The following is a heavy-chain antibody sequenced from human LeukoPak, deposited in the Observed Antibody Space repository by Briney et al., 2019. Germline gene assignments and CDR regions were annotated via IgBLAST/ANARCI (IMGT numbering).Heavy chain of an antibody. J-gene: IGHJ4*02. D-gene: IGHD3-22*01. CDR3: ARVETNYYDSSGYYFHY. CDR2: ISYDGSNK. CDR1: GFTFSSYS. V-gene: IGHV3-30*04. Sequence: GGSLRLSCAASGFTFSSYSIHWVRQAPGKGLEWVAVISYDGSNKYYTDSVKGRFTTSRDNSKNTLYLQMNSLRAEDTAVYYCARVETNYYDSSGYYFHYWGQGTPVTVSS.